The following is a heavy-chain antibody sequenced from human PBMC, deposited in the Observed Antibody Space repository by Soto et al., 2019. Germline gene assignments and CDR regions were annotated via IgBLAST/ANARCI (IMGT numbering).Heavy chain of an antibody. CDR1: GFTFSSYD. J-gene: IGHJ6*02. CDR2: IGTAGDT. D-gene: IGHD5-18*01. Sequence: GGSLRLSCAASGFTFSSYDMHWVRQATGKGLEWVSAIGTAGDTYYPGSEKGRFNISRENAKNSLYIQMNSLRAEDTSVYYCARDGDTAMGHSDYGMDVWGQGTTVTVSS. V-gene: IGHV3-13*01. CDR3: ARDGDTAMGHSDYGMDV.